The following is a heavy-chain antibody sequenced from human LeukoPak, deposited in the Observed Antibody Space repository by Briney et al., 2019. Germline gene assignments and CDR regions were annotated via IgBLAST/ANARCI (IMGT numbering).Heavy chain of an antibody. CDR3: ARAVKDGYNYGY. J-gene: IGHJ4*02. Sequence: SETLSLTCTVSGGSISSYYWSWIRQPPGKGLEWIGYIYYSGSTNYNPSLKSRVTISVDTSKNQFSLKLSSVTAADTAVYYCARAVKDGYNYGYWGQGTLVTVSS. CDR2: IYYSGST. CDR1: GGSISSYY. D-gene: IGHD5-24*01. V-gene: IGHV4-59*01.